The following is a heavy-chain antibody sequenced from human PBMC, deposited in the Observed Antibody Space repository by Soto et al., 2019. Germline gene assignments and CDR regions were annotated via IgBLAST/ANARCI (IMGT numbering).Heavy chain of an antibody. J-gene: IGHJ3*02. D-gene: IGHD1-26*01. Sequence: SETLSLTCAVSGYSISSSNWWGWIRQPPGKGLEWIGYIYYSGSIYYNPSLKSRVTMSVDTSKNQFSLKLSSVTAVDTAVYYCARTDASILGRGVDAFDIWGQGTMVTVSS. CDR2: IYYSGSI. CDR3: ARTDASILGRGVDAFDI. V-gene: IGHV4-28*05. CDR1: GYSISSSNW.